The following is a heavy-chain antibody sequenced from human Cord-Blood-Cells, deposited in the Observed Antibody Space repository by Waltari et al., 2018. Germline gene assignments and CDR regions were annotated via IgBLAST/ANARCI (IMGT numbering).Heavy chain of an antibody. Sequence: QVQLQQWGAGLLKPSETLSLTCAVYGGSFSGYYWSWIRQPPGKGLEWIGEINHSGSTNYNPSLKSRVTISVDTSKNQFSLKLSSVTAADTAVYYCARGGCSSTNCYYFDYWGQGTLVTVSS. CDR2: INHSGST. V-gene: IGHV4-34*01. D-gene: IGHD2-2*01. J-gene: IGHJ4*02. CDR1: GGSFSGYY. CDR3: ARGGCSSTNCYYFDY.